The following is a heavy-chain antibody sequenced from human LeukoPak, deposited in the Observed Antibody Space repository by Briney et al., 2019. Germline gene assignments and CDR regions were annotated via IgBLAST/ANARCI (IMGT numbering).Heavy chain of an antibody. D-gene: IGHD2-15*01. CDR2: ISNTGDNT. Sequence: TGGSLRLSCAAPGFTFSSYAMGWVRQAPGKGLDWVSTISNTGDNTYYADSVKGRFTISRDNAKNSLYLQMNSLRSEDTAVYYCAADREFCTGGSCYPYYFDYLGQGTLVTVSS. V-gene: IGHV3-23*01. CDR1: GFTFSSYA. CDR3: AADREFCTGGSCYPYYFDY. J-gene: IGHJ4*02.